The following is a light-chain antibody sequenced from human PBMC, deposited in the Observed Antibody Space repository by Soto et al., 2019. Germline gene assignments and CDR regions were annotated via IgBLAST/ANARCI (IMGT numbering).Light chain of an antibody. Sequence: QSVLTQPPSVSAAPGQTVTISCSGRGSNIGGNSVSWYQQVPGTAPKLLLYDNDKRPSGIPDRFFGSKSGTSATLGIAGLQTADEADYYCGTWESYLSVGVFGGGTKVTVL. CDR2: DND. CDR1: GSNIGGNS. J-gene: IGLJ2*01. CDR3: GTWESYLSVGV. V-gene: IGLV1-51*01.